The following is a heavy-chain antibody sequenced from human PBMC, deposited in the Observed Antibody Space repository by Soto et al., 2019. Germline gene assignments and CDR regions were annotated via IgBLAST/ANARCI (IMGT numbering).Heavy chain of an antibody. Sequence: EVQLLQSGGGLVQPVGSLRLSCAASGFTFTSYSMTWVRQTPGKGLEWVAAVNPGGYSTYYADSVKGRFTISRDNSNKTLYLQMNSLRAEDTAVYYCAKDLRAGSGYDFDYRDQGTLVTVSS. CDR3: AKDLRAGSGYDFDY. CDR1: GFTFTSYS. D-gene: IGHD5-12*01. CDR2: VNPGGYST. V-gene: IGHV3-23*01. J-gene: IGHJ4*02.